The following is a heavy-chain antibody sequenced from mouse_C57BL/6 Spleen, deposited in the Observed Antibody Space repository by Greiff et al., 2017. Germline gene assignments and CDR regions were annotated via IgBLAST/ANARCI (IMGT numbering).Heavy chain of an antibody. CDR3: ARSLDYYYGSSYEAY. CDR2: IYPGSGST. CDR1: GYTFTSYW. Sequence: QVQLQQPGAELVKPGASVKMSCKASGYTFTSYWITWVKQRPGQGLEWIGDIYPGSGSTNYNEKFKSKATLTVDTSSSTAYMQLSSLTSEDSAVYYCARSLDYYYGSSYEAYWGQGTLVTVSA. J-gene: IGHJ3*01. D-gene: IGHD1-1*01. V-gene: IGHV1-55*01.